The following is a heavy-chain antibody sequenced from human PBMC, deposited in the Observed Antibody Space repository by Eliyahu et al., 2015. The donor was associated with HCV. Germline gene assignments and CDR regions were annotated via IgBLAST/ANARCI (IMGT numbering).Heavy chain of an antibody. D-gene: IGHD2/OR15-2a*01. J-gene: IGHJ4*02. CDR1: GYSFTGYY. CDR3: ARLRVMTLPIDL. Sequence: QVQLVQSGAEVKKPGASVKVSCKASGYSFTGYYIHWVRQTPTQGLEWIGWINPNSGDTRYSQKFRGRVTMTRVTSITSAYMDLSRLTSDDTAVYYCARLRVMTLPIDLWGQGTLVTVSS. CDR2: INPNSGDT. V-gene: IGHV1-2*02.